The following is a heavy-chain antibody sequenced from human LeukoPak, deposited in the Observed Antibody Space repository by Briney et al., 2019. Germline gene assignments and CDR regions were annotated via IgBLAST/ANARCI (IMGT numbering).Heavy chain of an antibody. CDR1: GFTFSNSG. J-gene: IGHJ4*02. Sequence: PGGSLRLSCAASGFTFSNSGMHWVRQAPGKGLEWVAVIWNDGTTQFYADSVKGRFTISRDNSKNTLFLQMNSLRAEDTAVYYCAKSQGSLDGDFDYWGQGTLVTVSS. V-gene: IGHV3-33*06. CDR2: IWNDGTTQ. CDR3: AKSQGSLDGDFDY. D-gene: IGHD3-10*01.